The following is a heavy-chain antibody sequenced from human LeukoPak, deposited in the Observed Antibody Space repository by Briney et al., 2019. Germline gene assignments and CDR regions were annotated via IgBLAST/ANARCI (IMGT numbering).Heavy chain of an antibody. J-gene: IGHJ4*02. Sequence: GGSLRLSCAASGFSVSNYYMSWVRQPPGKGLEWVSVMYTGGGRYYGDSVKGRFTISRDNSKNTVFLQMNSLRVEDTALYYCTRGQSYCGADXYSDWGQGTLVTVSS. CDR3: TRGQSYCGADXYSD. CDR2: MYTGGGR. D-gene: IGHD2-21*02. V-gene: IGHV3-66*01. CDR1: GFSVSNYY.